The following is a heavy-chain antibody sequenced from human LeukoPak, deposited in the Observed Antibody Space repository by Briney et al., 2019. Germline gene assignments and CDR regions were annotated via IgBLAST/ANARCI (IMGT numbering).Heavy chain of an antibody. CDR3: AKDYGSGSYYGMDV. CDR2: ISWNSGSI. V-gene: IGHV3-9*01. J-gene: IGHJ6*02. Sequence: GGSLRLSCAASGFTFDDYAMHWVRQAPGKGLEWVSGISWNSGSIGYADSVKGRFTISRDNAKNSLYLQMNSLRAEDTALYYCAKDYGSGSYYGMDVWGQGTTVTVSS. D-gene: IGHD3-10*01. CDR1: GFTFDDYA.